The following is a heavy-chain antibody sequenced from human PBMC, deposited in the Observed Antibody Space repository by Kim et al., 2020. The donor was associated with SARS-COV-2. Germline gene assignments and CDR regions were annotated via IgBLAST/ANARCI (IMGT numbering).Heavy chain of an antibody. D-gene: IGHD2-15*01. CDR1: GGSISSGGYY. CDR2: IYYSGST. J-gene: IGHJ4*02. CDR3: ASGYCSGGSCYFIY. Sequence: SETLSLTCTVSGGSISSGGYYWSWIRQHPGKGLEWIGYIYYSGSTYYNPSLKSRVTISVDTSKNQFSLKLSSVTAADTAVYYCASGYCSGGSCYFIYWGQGTLVTVSS. V-gene: IGHV4-31*03.